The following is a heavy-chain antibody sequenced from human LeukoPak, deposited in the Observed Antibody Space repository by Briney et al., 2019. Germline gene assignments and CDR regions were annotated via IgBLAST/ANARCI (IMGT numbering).Heavy chain of an antibody. Sequence: GGSLRLSCAASGLPFSKAWMSWVRQAPGRGLEWVGRIKSISEGGTTDYAAPVKGRFTISRDDSKNTLYLQMSSLRAEDTGVYYCTTDPNLTDHWGRGTLVTVSS. CDR3: TTDPNLTDH. CDR2: IKSISEGGTT. J-gene: IGHJ4*02. CDR1: GLPFSKAW. D-gene: IGHD1-14*01. V-gene: IGHV3-15*01.